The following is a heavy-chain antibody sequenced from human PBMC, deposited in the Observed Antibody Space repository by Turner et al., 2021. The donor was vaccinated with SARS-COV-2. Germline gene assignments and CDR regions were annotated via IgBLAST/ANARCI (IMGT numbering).Heavy chain of an antibody. CDR3: ATIAAAGPDFYYYYGMDV. Sequence: EVQLGESGGGLVKPGGSLRLSCAAAGFTLRSYSMNWVRQATGKGLELSSSISSSSSYIYYADSVKGRFTISRDNAKNSLYLQLNSLRAEDTAVYYCATIAAAGPDFYYYYGMDVWGQGTTVTVSS. D-gene: IGHD6-13*01. V-gene: IGHV3-21*01. J-gene: IGHJ6*02. CDR2: ISSSSSYI. CDR1: GFTLRSYS.